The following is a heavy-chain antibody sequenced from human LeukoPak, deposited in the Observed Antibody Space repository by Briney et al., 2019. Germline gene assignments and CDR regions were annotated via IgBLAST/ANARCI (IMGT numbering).Heavy chain of an antibody. V-gene: IGHV3-30*18. CDR1: GFTFSGYG. Sequence: GRSLRLSCAASGFTFSGYGMHWVRQAPGKGLEWVAVISYDGSNKYYADSVKGRFTISRDNSKNTLYLQMNSLRAEDTAVYYCANPYCGGDCYYFDYWGQGTLVTVSS. J-gene: IGHJ4*02. CDR2: ISYDGSNK. CDR3: ANPYCGGDCYYFDY. D-gene: IGHD2-21*02.